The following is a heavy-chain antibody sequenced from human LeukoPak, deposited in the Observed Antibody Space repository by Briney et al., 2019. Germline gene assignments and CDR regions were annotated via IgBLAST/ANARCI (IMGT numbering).Heavy chain of an antibody. CDR2: ISYDGSNK. CDR3: ARDRWNWNYGAANYFDY. CDR1: GFTFSSYA. J-gene: IGHJ4*02. Sequence: QPGGSLRLSCAASGFTFSSYAMHWVRQAPGKGLEWVAVISYDGSNKYYADSVKGRFTISRGNSKNTLYLQMNSLRAEDTAVYYCARDRWNWNYGAANYFDYWGQGTLVTVSS. V-gene: IGHV3-30*04. D-gene: IGHD1-7*01.